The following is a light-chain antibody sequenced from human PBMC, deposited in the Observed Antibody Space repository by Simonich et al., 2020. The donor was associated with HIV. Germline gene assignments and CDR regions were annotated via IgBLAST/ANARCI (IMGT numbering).Light chain of an antibody. Sequence: EIVMTRSPATLSVSPGERATLPCRASQGVSSNLAWYQQKPVPAPRLLLYGASTSATGIPARFSGSGSGTEFTLTISSLQSEDFAVYYCQQYNTWPPAYTFGQGTKLEIK. J-gene: IGKJ2*01. CDR3: QQYNTWPPAYT. CDR2: GAS. CDR1: QGVSSN. V-gene: IGKV3-15*01.